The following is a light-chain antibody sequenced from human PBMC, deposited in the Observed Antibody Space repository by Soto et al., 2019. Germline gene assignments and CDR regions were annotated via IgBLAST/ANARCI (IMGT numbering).Light chain of an antibody. CDR1: QSVSRSY. Sequence: EIVLTQSPDTLSLSPGERATLSCRASQSVSRSYLGWYQQKPGQAPRLLIFGASNRATGIPDRFSGSGSESDFTLTITRLEPEDFAVYYCQQYSDSAWTFGQGTRVEIK. CDR2: GAS. CDR3: QQYSDSAWT. V-gene: IGKV3-20*01. J-gene: IGKJ1*01.